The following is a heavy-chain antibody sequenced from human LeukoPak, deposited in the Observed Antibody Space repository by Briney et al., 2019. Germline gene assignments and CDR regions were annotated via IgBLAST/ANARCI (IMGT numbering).Heavy chain of an antibody. CDR1: GGTFSSYA. CDR2: ISAYNGNT. D-gene: IGHD2-2*01. V-gene: IGHV1-18*01. J-gene: IGHJ5*02. Sequence: VKVSCKASGGTFSSYAISWVRQAPGQGLEWMGRISAYNGNTNYAQKLQGRVTMTTDTSTSTAYMELRSLRSDDTAVYYCARDGDIVVVPAANNWFDPWGQGTLVTVSS. CDR3: ARDGDIVVVPAANNWFDP.